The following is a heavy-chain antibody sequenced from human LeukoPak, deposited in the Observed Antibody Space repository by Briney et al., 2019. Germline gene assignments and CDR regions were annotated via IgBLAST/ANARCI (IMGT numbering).Heavy chain of an antibody. Sequence: PGGSLRLSCAASGFTFSSYAMSWVRRAPGKGLEWVSAISGSGGSTYYADSVKGRFTISRDNSKNTLYLQMNSLRAEDTAVYYCAKDKVVVVPAARFDAFDIWGQGTMVTVSS. CDR2: ISGSGGST. CDR1: GFTFSSYA. CDR3: AKDKVVVVPAARFDAFDI. V-gene: IGHV3-23*01. D-gene: IGHD2-2*01. J-gene: IGHJ3*02.